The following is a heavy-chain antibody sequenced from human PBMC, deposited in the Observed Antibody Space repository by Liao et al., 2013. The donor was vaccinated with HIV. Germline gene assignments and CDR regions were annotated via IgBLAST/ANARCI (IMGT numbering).Heavy chain of an antibody. J-gene: IGHJ4*02. CDR3: AREMAESETMIVVDTPYYFDY. V-gene: IGHV4-61*02. CDR2: IYTSGST. Sequence: QVQLQESGPGLVKPSQTLSLTCTVSGGSISSGSYYWSWIRQPAGKGLEWIGRIYTSGSTNYNPSLKSRVTISVDTSKNQFSLKLSSVTAADTAVYYCAREMAESETMIVVDTPYYFDYWGQGTLVTVSS. D-gene: IGHD3-22*01. CDR1: GGSISSGSYY.